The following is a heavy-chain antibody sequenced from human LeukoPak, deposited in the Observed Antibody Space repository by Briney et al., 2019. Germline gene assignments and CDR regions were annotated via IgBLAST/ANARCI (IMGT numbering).Heavy chain of an antibody. CDR3: ARRSGVAVAGAFDY. V-gene: IGHV3-23*01. CDR2: ISGSGGST. CDR1: GFTFVSHW. D-gene: IGHD6-19*01. J-gene: IGHJ4*02. Sequence: GGSLRLSCVASGFTFVSHWMTWVRQAPGKGLEWVSAISGSGGSTYYADSGKGRFTISRDNSKNTLYLQMNSLRAEDTAVYFCARRSGVAVAGAFDYWGQGTLVTVSS.